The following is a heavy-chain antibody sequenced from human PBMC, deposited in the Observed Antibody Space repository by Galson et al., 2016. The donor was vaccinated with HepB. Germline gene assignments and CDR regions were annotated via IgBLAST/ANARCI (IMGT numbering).Heavy chain of an antibody. CDR3: ARDIHTSHCL. CDR1: GGSIRSGGHY. D-gene: IGHD2-2*01. CDR2: IYYNGNT. J-gene: IGHJ4*02. V-gene: IGHV4-31*03. Sequence: TLSLTCTVSGGSIRSGGHYWSWIRQHPGRGLEWIGYIYYNGNTYYNLFLKSRVTISLDTSKNQFSLRLSSVTAADTAVYFCARDIHTSHCLWGQGNLVTVSA.